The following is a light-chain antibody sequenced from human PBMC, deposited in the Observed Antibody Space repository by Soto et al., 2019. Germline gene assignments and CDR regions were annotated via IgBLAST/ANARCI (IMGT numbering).Light chain of an antibody. V-gene: IGLV4-69*01. Sequence: QSVLTQSPSASASLGASVKLTCTLSSGHSSYAIAWHQQQPEKGPRYLMKLNSDGSHSKWDGIPDRFSGSSSGAERYLAISTLPSVDEADSHCQTWGTGPCVFGGGTKVTVL. CDR2: LNSDGSH. J-gene: IGLJ3*02. CDR1: SGHSSYA. CDR3: QTWGTGPCV.